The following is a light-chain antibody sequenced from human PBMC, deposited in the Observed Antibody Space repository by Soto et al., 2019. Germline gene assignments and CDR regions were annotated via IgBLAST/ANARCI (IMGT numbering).Light chain of an antibody. Sequence: IHLTLSASFLSASVGYRVTITCRASQGISSYLAWYQQKPGKAPKLLIYAASTLQSGVPSRFSGSASGTEFTLTISSLKPEDFATYYCQQLNSYPRFGPGTKVDIK. CDR3: QQLNSYPR. J-gene: IGKJ3*01. V-gene: IGKV1-9*01. CDR1: QGISSY. CDR2: AAS.